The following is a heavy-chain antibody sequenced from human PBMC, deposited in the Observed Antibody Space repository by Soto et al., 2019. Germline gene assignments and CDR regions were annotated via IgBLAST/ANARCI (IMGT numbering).Heavy chain of an antibody. Sequence: ASVMVACRASAYTFTSYAMHWVRQAPGQRLEWMGWINAGNGNTKYSQKFQGRVTITRDTSASTAYMELSSLRSEDTAVYYCARGLNGYLHYFDYWGQGTPVTVSS. CDR3: ARGLNGYLHYFDY. V-gene: IGHV1-3*01. J-gene: IGHJ4*02. D-gene: IGHD5-18*01. CDR2: INAGNGNT. CDR1: AYTFTSYA.